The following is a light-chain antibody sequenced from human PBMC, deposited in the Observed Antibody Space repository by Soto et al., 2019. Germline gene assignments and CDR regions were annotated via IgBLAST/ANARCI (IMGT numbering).Light chain of an antibody. CDR2: EVS. CDR1: SSDVGGYNY. J-gene: IGLJ3*02. V-gene: IGLV2-14*01. CDR3: SSYTSSSTWV. Sequence: QSALTQPASVSVSPGQSITISCTGTSSDVGGYNYVSWYQQHPGKAPKLMIYEVSNRPSGVPNRFSGSKSGNTASLTISGLQAEDEADDYCSSYTSSSTWVFGGGTKLTVL.